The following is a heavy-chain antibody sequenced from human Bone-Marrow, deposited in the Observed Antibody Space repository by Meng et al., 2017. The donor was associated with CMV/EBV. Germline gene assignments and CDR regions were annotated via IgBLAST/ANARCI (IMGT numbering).Heavy chain of an antibody. CDR2: INPNSGGT. J-gene: IGHJ4*02. Sequence: ASVKVSCKASGYTFTGYYMHWVRQAPGQGLEWMGWINPNSGGTNYAQKFQGRVTMTRDTSISTAYMELSRLRSDDTAVYYCARGYNGSGSYFTYWGQGTLVTVYS. D-gene: IGHD3-10*01. CDR1: GYTFTGYY. V-gene: IGHV1-2*02. CDR3: ARGYNGSGSYFTY.